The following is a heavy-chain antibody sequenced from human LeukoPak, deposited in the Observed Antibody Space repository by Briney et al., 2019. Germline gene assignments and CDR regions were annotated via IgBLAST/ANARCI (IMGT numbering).Heavy chain of an antibody. CDR1: GGSFSGYY. D-gene: IGHD1-14*01. Sequence: PSETLSLTCAVYGGSFSGYYWGWIRQPPGKGLEWIGEINHSGSTNYNPSLKSRVTISVDTSKNQFSLKLSSVTAADTAVYYCARRISLNRRTNFDLWGRGTLVTVSS. V-gene: IGHV4-34*01. J-gene: IGHJ2*01. CDR3: ARRISLNRRTNFDL. CDR2: INHSGST.